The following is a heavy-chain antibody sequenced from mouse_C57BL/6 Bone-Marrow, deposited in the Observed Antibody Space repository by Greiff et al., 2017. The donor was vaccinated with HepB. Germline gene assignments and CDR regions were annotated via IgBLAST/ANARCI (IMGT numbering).Heavy chain of an antibody. V-gene: IGHV1-26*01. CDR2: INPNNGGT. J-gene: IGHJ3*01. Sequence: VQLQQSGPELVKPGASVKISCKASGYTFTDYYMNWVKQSHGKSLEWIGDINPNNGGTSYNQKFKGKATLTVDKSSSTAYMELRSLTSEDSAVYYWARGGYYDYDRFAYWGQGTLVTVSA. CDR1: GYTFTDYY. D-gene: IGHD2-4*01. CDR3: ARGGYYDYDRFAY.